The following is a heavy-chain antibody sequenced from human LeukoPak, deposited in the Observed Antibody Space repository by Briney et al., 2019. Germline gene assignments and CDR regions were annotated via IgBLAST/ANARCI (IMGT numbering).Heavy chain of an antibody. V-gene: IGHV3-53*01. J-gene: IGHJ4*02. Sequence: GGSLRLSCAASGFTVNNNYVNWVRQAPGKGLEGGSNIDGGGDTSYADSVKGRFTISRDNSKNTVYLQMNSMRAEDTAVYDCAKESVYYHYGGQGTLVTVSS. CDR2: IDGGGDT. CDR1: GFTVNNNY. D-gene: IGHD3-3*01. CDR3: AKESVYYHY.